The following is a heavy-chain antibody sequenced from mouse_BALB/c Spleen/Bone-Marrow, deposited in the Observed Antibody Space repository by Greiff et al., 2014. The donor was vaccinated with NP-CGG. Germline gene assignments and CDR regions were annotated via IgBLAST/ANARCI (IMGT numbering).Heavy chain of an antibody. CDR2: IDPANGNT. J-gene: IGHJ4*01. D-gene: IGHD2-14*01. CDR1: GFNIKDTY. CDR3: AQGYDWAMDY. Sequence: EVQLVESGAELVKPGASVKLSCTASGFNIKDTYIHWVKQRPEQGLEWIGRIDPANGNTKYDPKFQGKATMTTDTSSNTAYLQLSSLTSEDTAVYYCAQGYDWAMDYWGQGTSVTVSS. V-gene: IGHV14-3*02.